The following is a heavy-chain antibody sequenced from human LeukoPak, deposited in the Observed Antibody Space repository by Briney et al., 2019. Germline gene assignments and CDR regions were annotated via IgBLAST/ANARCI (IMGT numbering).Heavy chain of an antibody. J-gene: IGHJ4*02. V-gene: IGHV3-23*01. CDR1: GFTSSTCV. D-gene: IGHD6-13*01. CDR3: AKDKSNSWYYFDY. Sequence: GGSLRLSCVASGFTSSTCVMSWVRQAPGKGLEWVSGIGTTEGSRYYADSVKGRFTISRDNSKNTMYLQMNSLRTEDTAEYYCAKDKSNSWYYFDYWGQGTLVTVSS. CDR2: IGTTEGSR.